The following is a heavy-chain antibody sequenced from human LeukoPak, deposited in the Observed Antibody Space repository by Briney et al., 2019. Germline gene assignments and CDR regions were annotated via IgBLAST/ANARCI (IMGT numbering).Heavy chain of an antibody. CDR2: ISYDGSNK. D-gene: IGHD3-22*01. J-gene: IGHJ4*02. CDR3: AKDLDSSGYFVDY. V-gene: IGHV3-30*18. Sequence: GRSLGLSCAASGFTFSSYGMHWVRQAPGKGLEWVAVISYDGSNKYYADSVKGRFTISRDNSKNTLYLQMNSLRAEDTAVYYCAKDLDSSGYFVDYWGQGTLVTVSS. CDR1: GFTFSSYG.